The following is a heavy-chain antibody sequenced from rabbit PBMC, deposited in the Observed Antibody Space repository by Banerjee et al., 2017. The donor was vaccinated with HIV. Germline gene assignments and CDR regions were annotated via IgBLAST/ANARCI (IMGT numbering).Heavy chain of an antibody. CDR2: IDPVFGST. Sequence: QEQLVESGGGLVQPEGSLKLSCKASGFDFSSYGVSWVRQAPGKGLEWIGYIDPVFGSTYYATWVNGRFTIANNNAQNTVDLQMNSLTAADTATYFCARDLRKYSDYYADGGAGYGYVFFNLWGPGTLVTVS. V-gene: IGHV1S47*01. CDR3: ARDLRKYSDYYADGGAGYGYVFFNL. J-gene: IGHJ4*01. CDR1: GFDFSSYG. D-gene: IGHD6-1*01.